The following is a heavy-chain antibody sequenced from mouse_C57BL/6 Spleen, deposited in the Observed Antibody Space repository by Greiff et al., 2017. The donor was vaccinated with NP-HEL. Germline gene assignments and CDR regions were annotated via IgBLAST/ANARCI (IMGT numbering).Heavy chain of an antibody. CDR3: ALYYGDPWFAY. D-gene: IGHD2-13*01. CDR1: GYSITSGYY. Sequence: EVKLQESGPGLVKPSQSLSLTCSVTGYSITSGYYWNWIRQFPGNKLEWMGSISYDGSNNYNPSLKNRISITRDPSKNQFFLKLNSVTTEDTATYYCALYYGDPWFAYWGQGTLVTVSA. V-gene: IGHV3-6*01. CDR2: ISYDGSN. J-gene: IGHJ3*01.